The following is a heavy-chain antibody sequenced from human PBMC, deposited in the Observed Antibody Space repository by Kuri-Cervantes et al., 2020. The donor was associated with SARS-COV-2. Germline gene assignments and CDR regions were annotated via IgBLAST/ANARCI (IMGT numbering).Heavy chain of an antibody. V-gene: IGHV3-23*01. CDR1: GFTFSSYA. CDR2: ISGSGGST. D-gene: IGHD3-10*01. Sequence: GGSLRLSCAASGFTFSSYAMSWVRQAPGKGLEWVSAISGSGGSTYYADSVKGRFTISRDNSKNTLYLQMNSPRAEDTAVYYCARSGGVRDYYYYGMDVWGQGTTVTVSS. CDR3: ARSGGVRDYYYYGMDV. J-gene: IGHJ6*02.